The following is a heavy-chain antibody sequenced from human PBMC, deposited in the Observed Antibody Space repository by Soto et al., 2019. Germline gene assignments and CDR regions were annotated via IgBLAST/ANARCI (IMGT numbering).Heavy chain of an antibody. CDR1: GDRFTSYG. CDR2: ISPYNGNT. CDR3: ARDFGTDLSAPGAGFDY. D-gene: IGHD3-16*01. V-gene: IGHV1-18*04. Sequence: AARKVSCKASGDRFTSYGISWVRQAPGQGLEWMGWISPYNGNTKYAQNFQGRVTMTTDTSTYTAYMEMRSLRSDDPAVYYCARDFGTDLSAPGAGFDYWGHGTLVTVSS. J-gene: IGHJ4*01.